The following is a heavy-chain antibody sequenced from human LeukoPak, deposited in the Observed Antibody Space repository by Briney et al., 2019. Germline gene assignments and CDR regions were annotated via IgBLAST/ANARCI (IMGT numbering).Heavy chain of an antibody. Sequence: PGRSLRLSCAASGFTFSSYAMSWVRQAPGKGLEWVSAISGSGGSTYYADSVKGRFTISRDNSKNTLYLQMNSLRAEDTAVYYCAKVLSDFWSGYSLFNYYYYGMDVWGQGTTVTVSS. CDR3: AKVLSDFWSGYSLFNYYYYGMDV. CDR2: ISGSGGST. D-gene: IGHD3-3*01. J-gene: IGHJ6*02. CDR1: GFTFSSYA. V-gene: IGHV3-23*01.